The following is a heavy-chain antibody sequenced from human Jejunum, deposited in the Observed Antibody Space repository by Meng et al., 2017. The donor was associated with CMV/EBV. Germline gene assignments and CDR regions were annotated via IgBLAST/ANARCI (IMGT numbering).Heavy chain of an antibody. CDR1: GFTVGSND. V-gene: IGHV3-66*01. Sequence: ELHLLEAGGRVVQPGGSRTPPCAASGFTVGSNDKNWIRHAPGKGLQWVSVINADGGTHYADSVGGRFIISRDNSKNTVHLQMNSLTDEDTAVYYCGRDRGEGGFFDYWGQGTVVTVSS. CDR3: GRDRGEGGFFDY. CDR2: INADGGT. J-gene: IGHJ4*01. D-gene: IGHD3-16*01.